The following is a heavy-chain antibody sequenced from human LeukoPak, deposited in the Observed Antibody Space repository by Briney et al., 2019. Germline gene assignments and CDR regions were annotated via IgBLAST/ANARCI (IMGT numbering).Heavy chain of an antibody. CDR3: ARMQRSGYYFGAFDI. V-gene: IGHV1-18*01. J-gene: IGHJ3*02. Sequence: GAPVKVSCKASGYTFTSYGISWVRQAPGQGLEWMGWISAYNGNTNYAQKLQGRVTMTTDTSTSTAYMELRSLRSDDTAVYYCARMQRSGYYFGAFDIWGQGTMVTVSS. CDR2: ISAYNGNT. CDR1: GYTFTSYG. D-gene: IGHD3-22*01.